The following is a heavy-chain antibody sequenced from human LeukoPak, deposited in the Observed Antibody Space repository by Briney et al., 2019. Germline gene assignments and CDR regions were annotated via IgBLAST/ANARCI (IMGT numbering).Heavy chain of an antibody. J-gene: IGHJ4*02. CDR2: INPNSGGT. Sequence: GASVKVSCKASGYTFTGYYMHWVRQAPGQGLEWMGWINPNSGGTNYAQKFQGRVTMTRDTSISTAYMELSSLRSEDTAVYYCARGRRVTGTTIVYWGQGTLVTVSS. D-gene: IGHD1-7*01. CDR3: ARGRRVTGTTIVY. V-gene: IGHV1-2*02. CDR1: GYTFTGYY.